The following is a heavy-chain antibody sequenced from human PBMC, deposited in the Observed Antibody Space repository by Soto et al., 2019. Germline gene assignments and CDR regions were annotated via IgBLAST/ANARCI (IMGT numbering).Heavy chain of an antibody. CDR3: ARGQRFSDWFDP. D-gene: IGHD3-3*01. J-gene: IGHJ5*02. CDR1: GGTISGYY. Sequence: SETLSLTCSVSGGTISGYYWTWIRQPAGRGLEWIGRIYSSGNTKYNPSLQSRVTMSLDTSNNQFSLRLTSVTAADTAVYYCARGQRFSDWFDPWGQGTLVTVSS. CDR2: IYSSGNT. V-gene: IGHV4-4*07.